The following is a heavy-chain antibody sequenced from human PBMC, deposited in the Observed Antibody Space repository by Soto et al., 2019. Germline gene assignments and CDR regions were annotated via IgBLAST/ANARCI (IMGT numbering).Heavy chain of an antibody. J-gene: IGHJ6*02. D-gene: IGHD6-19*01. CDR2: ISYDGSNK. Sequence: QVQLVESGGGVVQPGRSLRLSCAASGFTFSSYGMHWVRQAPGKGLEWVAVISYDGSNKYYADSVKGRFTISRDNSKNTLYLQMNSLRAEDTAVYYCAKTSYGEQWLPWDVSRVYYYGMDVWGQGTTVTVSS. V-gene: IGHV3-30*18. CDR1: GFTFSSYG. CDR3: AKTSYGEQWLPWDVSRVYYYGMDV.